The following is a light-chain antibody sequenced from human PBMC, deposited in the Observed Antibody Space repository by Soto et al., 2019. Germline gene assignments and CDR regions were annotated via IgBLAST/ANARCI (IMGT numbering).Light chain of an antibody. J-gene: IGKJ4*02. CDR3: QQYGSSPLT. Sequence: EIVLTQSPGTLSLSPGERATLSCRASQSVSSSYLAWYQQKPGQAPRLLIYGASSRATGIPDRFSGSGAGTDFPLTIRRLEPEAFAVYYCQQYGSSPLTFGGGSKVESK. CDR2: GAS. V-gene: IGKV3-20*01. CDR1: QSVSSSY.